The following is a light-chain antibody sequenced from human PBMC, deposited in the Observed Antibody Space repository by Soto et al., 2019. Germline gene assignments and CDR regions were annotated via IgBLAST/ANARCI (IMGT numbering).Light chain of an antibody. CDR3: SSYTSSSTGV. CDR1: SSDVGGYNY. Sequence: SALTQPVAVSGSPGESITISCTGTSSDVGGYNYVLWYQQHPGKAPKLMIYEVSNRPSGASNRFSGSKSGNTASMTISPLQAKDQAVYFCSSYTSSSTGVFGTWTKVTVL. V-gene: IGLV2-14*01. CDR2: EVS. J-gene: IGLJ1*01.